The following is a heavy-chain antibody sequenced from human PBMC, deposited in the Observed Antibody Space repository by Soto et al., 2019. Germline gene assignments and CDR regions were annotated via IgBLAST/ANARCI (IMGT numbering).Heavy chain of an antibody. CDR2: ISYDGSNK. V-gene: IGHV3-30*04. Sequence: GGSLRLSCAASGFTFSSYAMHWVRQAPGKGLEWVAVISYDGSNKYYADSVKGRFTISRDNSKNTLYLQMNSLRAEDTAVYYCAKDLWRYWGQGTLVTVSS. J-gene: IGHJ4*02. CDR1: GFTFSSYA. D-gene: IGHD3-16*01. CDR3: AKDLWRY.